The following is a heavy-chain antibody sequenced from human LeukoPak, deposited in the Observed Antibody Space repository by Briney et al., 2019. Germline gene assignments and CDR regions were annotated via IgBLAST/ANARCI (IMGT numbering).Heavy chain of an antibody. Sequence: GASVKVSCKASGYTFTSYGISWVRQAPGQGLEWMGGIIPIFGTANYAQKFQGRVTITADKSTSTAYMELSSLRSEDTAVYYCARVGVEMATHYYFDYWGQGTLVTVSS. V-gene: IGHV1-69*06. CDR1: GYTFTSYG. CDR2: IIPIFGTA. D-gene: IGHD5-24*01. CDR3: ARVGVEMATHYYFDY. J-gene: IGHJ4*02.